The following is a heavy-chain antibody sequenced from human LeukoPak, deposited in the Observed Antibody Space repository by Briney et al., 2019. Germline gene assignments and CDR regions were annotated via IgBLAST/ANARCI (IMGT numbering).Heavy chain of an antibody. D-gene: IGHD3-16*02. Sequence: GGSLRLSCTASGFTFGDYAMSWVRQAPGKELEWVGFIRSKAYGGTTEYAASVKGRFTISRDDSKSIAYLQMNSLKTEDTAVYYCTRVGDYVWGSYRPTRRIDYWGQGTLVTVSS. CDR3: TRVGDYVWGSYRPTRRIDY. CDR1: GFTFGDYA. J-gene: IGHJ4*02. V-gene: IGHV3-49*04. CDR2: IRSKAYGGTT.